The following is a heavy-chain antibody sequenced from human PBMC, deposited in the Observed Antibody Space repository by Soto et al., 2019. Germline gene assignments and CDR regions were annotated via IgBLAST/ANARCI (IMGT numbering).Heavy chain of an antibody. CDR1: GYTFSIYG. D-gene: IGHD3-10*01. CDR3: ARDLYGSGSYYTDY. V-gene: IGHV1-18*01. CDR2: IRPNNGNT. J-gene: IGHJ4*02. Sequence: QVQLVQSGVEVKKPGASVKVSCKASGYTFSIYGINWVRQAPGQGLEWMGWIRPNNGNTKYAQNVQGRVTMTTDTSTSTAYMELRSLRSDDTAVYYCARDLYGSGSYYTDYWGQGTLVTVSS.